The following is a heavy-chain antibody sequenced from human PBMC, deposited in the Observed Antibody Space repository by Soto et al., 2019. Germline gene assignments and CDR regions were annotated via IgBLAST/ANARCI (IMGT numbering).Heavy chain of an antibody. Sequence: PGGSLRLSCAASGLTFSNYAMTWVRQAPGKGLEWVSVISGSGGSTYYADSVKGRFTISRDNSKNTLYLQMNSLRAEDTAVYYCAKRTLTSCYPIDYWGQGARVTVSS. V-gene: IGHV3-23*01. CDR1: GLTFSNYA. CDR2: ISGSGGST. D-gene: IGHD2-2*01. J-gene: IGHJ4*02. CDR3: AKRTLTSCYPIDY.